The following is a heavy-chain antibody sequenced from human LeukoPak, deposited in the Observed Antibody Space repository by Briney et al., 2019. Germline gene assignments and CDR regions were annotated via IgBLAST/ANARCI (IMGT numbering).Heavy chain of an antibody. CDR3: ARGPKAYYFDSSGYVFDY. CDR1: GYTFTCYA. D-gene: IGHD3-22*01. Sequence: ASVKVSCKASGYTFTCYAMHWVRQAPGQRLEWMGWINAGNGNTKYSQKFQGRVTITRDTSASTAYMELSSLRSEDTAVYYCARGPKAYYFDSSGYVFDYWGQGTLVTVSS. V-gene: IGHV1-3*01. CDR2: INAGNGNT. J-gene: IGHJ4*02.